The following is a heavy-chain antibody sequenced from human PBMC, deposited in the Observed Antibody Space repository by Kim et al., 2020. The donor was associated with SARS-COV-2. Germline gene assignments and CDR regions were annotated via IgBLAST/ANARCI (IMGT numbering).Heavy chain of an antibody. Sequence: DAVKGRFTISRDNAKNSLYLQMNSLRVEDTALYYCVKAGAVVREKNAFDIWGQGTMVTVSS. D-gene: IGHD1-26*01. CDR3: VKAGAVVREKNAFDI. J-gene: IGHJ3*02. V-gene: IGHV3-9*01.